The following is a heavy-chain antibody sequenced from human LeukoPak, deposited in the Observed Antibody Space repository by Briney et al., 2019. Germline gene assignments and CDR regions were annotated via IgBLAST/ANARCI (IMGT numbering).Heavy chain of an antibody. J-gene: IGHJ4*02. D-gene: IGHD2-21*02. V-gene: IGHV6-1*01. CDR3: ARVVTATKDFDY. CDR2: TYYRSKWYS. Sequence: SQTLSVTCAISGDSVSSNSAAWHWIRQSPSRGLEWLGRTYYRSKWYSDYAVSVKSRITINPDTSKNQFFLQLNSVTPEDTAVYYCARVVTATKDFDYWGQGTLVTVSS. CDR1: GDSVSSNSAA.